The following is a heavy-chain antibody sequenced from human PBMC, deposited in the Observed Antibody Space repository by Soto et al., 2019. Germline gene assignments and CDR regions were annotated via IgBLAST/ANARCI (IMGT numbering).Heavy chain of an antibody. V-gene: IGHV4-30-2*01. D-gene: IGHD3-10*01. CDR3: ARGPTRPMVGRGAFDI. J-gene: IGHJ3*02. CDR1: DGSISSGGYC. CDR2: IYHSGST. Sequence: PSETLSLTCAVSDGSISSGGYCWSWIRQPPGKGLEWIGYIYHSGSTYYNPSLKSRVAISVDRSKNQFSLKLSSVTAADTAVYYCARGPTRPMVGRGAFDIWGQGTMVTVSS.